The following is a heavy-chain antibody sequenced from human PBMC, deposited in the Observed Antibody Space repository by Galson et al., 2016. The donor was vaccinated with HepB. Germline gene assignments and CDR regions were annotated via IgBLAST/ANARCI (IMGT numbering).Heavy chain of an antibody. V-gene: IGHV3-7*01. CDR3: ARDYGDYPWDF. Sequence: SLRLSCAASGFTFSNYWMIWVRQAPGKGLEWLAKIKQDGSEKHYVDSVKGRFTISRDNAKNLLFLEMSGLRAEDTAVYFCARDYGDYPWDFWGQGTLVAVSS. CDR1: GFTFSNYW. J-gene: IGHJ4*02. D-gene: IGHD4-17*01. CDR2: IKQDGSEK.